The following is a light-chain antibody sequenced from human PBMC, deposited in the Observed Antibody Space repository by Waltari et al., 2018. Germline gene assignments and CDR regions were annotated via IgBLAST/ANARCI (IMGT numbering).Light chain of an antibody. CDR1: QSLTKRY. Sequence: VLTQSPGTLSLSPGERVTLSCRASQSLTKRYLAWYQQKPGQAPRLLIYGASSRAAGIPDRFSGSGSGTDFPLTISRLEPEDFAVYYCQQYGSSILYTFGQGTKLEIK. CDR2: GAS. CDR3: QQYGSSILYT. V-gene: IGKV3-20*01. J-gene: IGKJ2*01.